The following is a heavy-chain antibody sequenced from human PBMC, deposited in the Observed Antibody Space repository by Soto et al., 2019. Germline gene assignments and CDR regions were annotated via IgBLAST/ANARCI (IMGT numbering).Heavy chain of an antibody. CDR1: GYTFTGYY. CDR2: INPNSGGT. CDR3: ARAPVWPRAPNWFDP. Sequence: ASVEGSCKASGYTFTGYYMHWVRQAPGQGLEWMGWINPNSGGTNYAQKFQGRVTMTRDTSISTAYMELSRLRSDDTAVYYCARAPVWPRAPNWFDPWGQGTLVTVSS. J-gene: IGHJ5*02. V-gene: IGHV1-2*02.